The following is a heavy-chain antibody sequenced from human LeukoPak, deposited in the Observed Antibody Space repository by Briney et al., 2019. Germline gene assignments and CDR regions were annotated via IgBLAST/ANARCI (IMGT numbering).Heavy chain of an antibody. CDR1: GYTFTSYG. CDR3: ASLNGSGSYCY. Sequence: GASVKVSCKASGYTFTSYGISWVRQAPGQGLEWMGWINPNSGGTNYAQKFQGRVTMTRGTSISTAYMELSRLRSDDTAVYYCASLNGSGSYCYWGQGTLVTVSS. D-gene: IGHD3-10*01. CDR2: INPNSGGT. J-gene: IGHJ4*02. V-gene: IGHV1-2*02.